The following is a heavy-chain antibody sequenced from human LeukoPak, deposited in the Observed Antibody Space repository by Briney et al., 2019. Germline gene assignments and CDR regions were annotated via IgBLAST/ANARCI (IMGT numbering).Heavy chain of an antibody. D-gene: IGHD6-19*01. Sequence: ASVKVSCKASGYTFTCYYMHWVRQAPGQGLEWMGWINPNSGGTNYAQKFQGRVTMTRDTSISTAYMELSRLRSDDTAVYYCARDPHTRYSSGWYWFDPWGQGTLVTVSS. V-gene: IGHV1-2*02. CDR1: GYTFTCYY. CDR3: ARDPHTRYSSGWYWFDP. J-gene: IGHJ5*02. CDR2: INPNSGGT.